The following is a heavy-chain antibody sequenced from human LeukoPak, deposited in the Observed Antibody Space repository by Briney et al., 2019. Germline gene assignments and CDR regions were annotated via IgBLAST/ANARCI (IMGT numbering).Heavy chain of an antibody. Sequence: ASVKVSCTASGGTFSSYAISWVRQAPGQGLEWMGWISAYNGNTNYAQKLQGRVTMTTDTSTSTAYMELRSLRSDDTAVYYCARDKEYYYDSSGYYHYWGQGTLVTVSS. CDR1: GGTFSSYA. J-gene: IGHJ4*02. CDR3: ARDKEYYYDSSGYYHY. V-gene: IGHV1-18*01. D-gene: IGHD3-22*01. CDR2: ISAYNGNT.